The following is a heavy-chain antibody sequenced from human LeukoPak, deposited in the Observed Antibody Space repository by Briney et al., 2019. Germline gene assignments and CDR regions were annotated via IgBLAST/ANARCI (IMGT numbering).Heavy chain of an antibody. CDR3: TSGEYSSSSVDAFDI. Sequence: SETLSLTCTVSGGSISGYYWSWIRQPPGKGLEWIGYIYTSGSTNYNPSLKSRVTISVDTSKNQFSLKLSSVTAADTAVYYCTSGEYSSSSVDAFDIWGQGTMVTVSS. V-gene: IGHV4-4*09. CDR1: GGSISGYY. J-gene: IGHJ3*02. CDR2: IYTSGST. D-gene: IGHD6-6*01.